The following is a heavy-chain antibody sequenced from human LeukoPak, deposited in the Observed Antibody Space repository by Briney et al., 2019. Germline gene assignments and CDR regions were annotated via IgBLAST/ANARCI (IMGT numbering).Heavy chain of an antibody. Sequence: GGSLRLSCAASGFTFSSYWMHWVRQAPGKGPVWVSRIKKDGSSTNYADSVKGRFTISRDNAKNTLYLQMNSLKVEDTAVYYCARGQQLVGDWGQGTLVTVSS. J-gene: IGHJ4*02. CDR3: ARGQQLVGD. CDR1: GFTFSSYW. D-gene: IGHD6-13*01. V-gene: IGHV3-74*01. CDR2: IKKDGSST.